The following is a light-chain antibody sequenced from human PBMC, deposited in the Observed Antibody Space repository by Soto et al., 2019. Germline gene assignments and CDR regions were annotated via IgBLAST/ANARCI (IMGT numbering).Light chain of an antibody. CDR2: GAS. Sequence: EIVMTQSPATLSVSPGERATLSCRASQSVSSNLAWYQQKPGQAPRLLIYGASTRATGIPARFSGSGSGTEFTLTISSLQSEDFAVYYCQQYNNWPPLTFGHGTKV. CDR1: QSVSSN. J-gene: IGKJ1*01. CDR3: QQYNNWPPLT. V-gene: IGKV3-15*01.